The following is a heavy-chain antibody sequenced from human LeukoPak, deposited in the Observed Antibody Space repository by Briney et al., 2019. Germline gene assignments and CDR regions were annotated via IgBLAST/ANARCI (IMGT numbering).Heavy chain of an antibody. CDR2: IDSGGGA. J-gene: IGHJ4*02. V-gene: IGHV3-66*01. CDR3: VRDQNY. Sequence: GGSLRLSCAASGFTVSNNYMSWVRQGPGKGLECVSVIDSGGGAHYADSVKGRFRISSDNSQNTLDLQMNSPRAEDTAVYYCVRDQNYWGQGTLVTVSS. CDR1: GFTVSNNY.